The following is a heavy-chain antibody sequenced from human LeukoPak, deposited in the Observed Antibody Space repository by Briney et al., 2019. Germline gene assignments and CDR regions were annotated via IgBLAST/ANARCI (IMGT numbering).Heavy chain of an antibody. V-gene: IGHV3-23*01. D-gene: IGHD6-25*01. J-gene: IGHJ6*03. CDR2: ISIDGGRT. Sequence: GGSLRLSCAASGFTFSSYAMSWVRQAPGKGPEWVSTISIDGGRTYYADSVKGRFTVSRDTSKNTLYLQMNSLRAEDTAVYYCARKGVGSSRYQNMDVWGKGTTVTVSS. CDR1: GFTFSSYA. CDR3: ARKGVGSSRYQNMDV.